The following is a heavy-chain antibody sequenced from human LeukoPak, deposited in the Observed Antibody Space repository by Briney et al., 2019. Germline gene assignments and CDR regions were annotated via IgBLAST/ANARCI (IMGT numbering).Heavy chain of an antibody. J-gene: IGHJ4*02. V-gene: IGHV4-39*07. CDR1: GGSVSSSNYY. CDR2: INHSGST. CDR3: ASSGQKKFDY. Sequence: PSETLSLTCTVSGGSVSSSNYYWSWIRQPPGKRLEWIGEINHSGSTNYNPSLKSRVTISVDTSKNQFSLKLSSVTAADTAVYYCASSGQKKFDYWGQGTLVTVSS. D-gene: IGHD2-15*01.